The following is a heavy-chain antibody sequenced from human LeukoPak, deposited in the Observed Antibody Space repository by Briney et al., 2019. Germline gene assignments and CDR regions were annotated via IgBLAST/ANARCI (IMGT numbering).Heavy chain of an antibody. J-gene: IGHJ4*02. CDR1: GFIVSRNY. Sequence: GGSLRLSCAVSGFIVSRNYMSWVRQAPGKGLEWVSVIYDGNTYYADSVKGRFTISRDNSKNTLYLQMNSLRAEDTAIYYCGGFVRVLPHWGQGALVTVSS. V-gene: IGHV3-53*01. CDR2: IYDGNT. CDR3: GGFVRVLPH. D-gene: IGHD3-10*01.